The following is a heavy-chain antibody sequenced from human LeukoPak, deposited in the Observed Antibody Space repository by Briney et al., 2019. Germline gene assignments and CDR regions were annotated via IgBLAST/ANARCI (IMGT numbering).Heavy chain of an antibody. CDR2: IYHSGST. Sequence: PSETLSLTCSVSGYPISSGFYWGWIRQPPGKGLEWIGSIYHSGSTYYNPSLKSRVTISVDTSKNQFSLKLSSVTAADTAVYYCALADYYYYYMDVWGKGTTVTISS. V-gene: IGHV4-38-2*02. CDR1: GYPISSGFY. J-gene: IGHJ6*03. CDR3: ALADYYYYYMDV.